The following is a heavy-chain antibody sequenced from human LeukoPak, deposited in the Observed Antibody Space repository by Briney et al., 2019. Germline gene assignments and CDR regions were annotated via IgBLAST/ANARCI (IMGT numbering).Heavy chain of an antibody. CDR1: GYSIISYW. J-gene: IGHJ4*02. CDR3: ARHFRSNEDYGPPDY. D-gene: IGHD4/OR15-4a*01. V-gene: IGHV5-51*01. CDR2: TYPGDSDV. Sequence: GESLKTSCKGSGYSIISYWIAWVRQMPGKGLEWMGITYPGDSDVRYSTSFEGQVSISVDKSSSTAYLQWSSLKASDTAMYYCARHFRSNEDYGPPDYWGQGTLVTVSS.